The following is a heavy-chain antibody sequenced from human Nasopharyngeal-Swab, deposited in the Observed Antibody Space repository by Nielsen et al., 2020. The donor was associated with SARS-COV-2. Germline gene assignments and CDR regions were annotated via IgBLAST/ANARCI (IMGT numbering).Heavy chain of an antibody. V-gene: IGHV1-18*01. CDR2: ISAYNGNT. Sequence: ASVQVSCQASGYTFTSYGISWVRQAPGQGLECMGWISAYNGNTNYAQKLQGRVTMTTDTSTSTAYMELRSLRSDDTAVYYCARDFRVGCSSTSCYYYYGMDVWGQGTTVTVSS. D-gene: IGHD2-2*01. CDR3: ARDFRVGCSSTSCYYYYGMDV. J-gene: IGHJ6*02. CDR1: GYTFTSYG.